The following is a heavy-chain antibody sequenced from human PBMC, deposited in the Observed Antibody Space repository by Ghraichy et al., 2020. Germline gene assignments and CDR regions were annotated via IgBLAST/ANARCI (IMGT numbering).Heavy chain of an antibody. V-gene: IGHV4-34*01. J-gene: IGHJ6*02. CDR1: GGSFSGYY. CDR3: ARLGYSYDLYYYYGMDV. D-gene: IGHD5-18*01. CDR2: INHSGST. Sequence: SETLSLTCAVYGGSFSGYYWSWIRQPPGKGLEWIGEINHSGSTNYNPSLKSRVTISVDTSKNQFSLKPSSVTAADTAVYYCARLGYSYDLYYYYGMDVWGQGTTVTVSS.